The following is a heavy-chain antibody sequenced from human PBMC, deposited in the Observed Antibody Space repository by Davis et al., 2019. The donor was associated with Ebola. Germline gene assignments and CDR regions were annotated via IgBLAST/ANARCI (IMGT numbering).Heavy chain of an antibody. CDR3: AKDTAMIVVADAFDI. V-gene: IGHV3-20*04. CDR2: INWNGGST. Sequence: PGGSLRLSCAASGFTFDDYGMSWVRQAPGKGLEWVSGINWNGGSTGYADSVKGRFTISRDNSKNTLYLQMNSLRAEDTAVYYCAKDTAMIVVADAFDIWGQGTMVTVSS. CDR1: GFTFDDYG. J-gene: IGHJ3*02. D-gene: IGHD3-22*01.